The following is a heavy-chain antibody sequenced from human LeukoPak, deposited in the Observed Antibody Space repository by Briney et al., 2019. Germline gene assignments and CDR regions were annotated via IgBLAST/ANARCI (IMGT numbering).Heavy chain of an antibody. J-gene: IGHJ4*02. D-gene: IGHD3-3*01. CDR1: GFTFSSCG. CDR3: AKGSDDFWSGNFDY. CDR2: ISYDGSNK. Sequence: GGSLRLSCAASGFTFSSCGMHWVRQAPGKGLEWVAVISYDGSNKYYADSVKGRFTISRDNSKNTLYLQMNSLRAEDTAVYYCAKGSDDFWSGNFDYWGQGTLVTVSS. V-gene: IGHV3-30*18.